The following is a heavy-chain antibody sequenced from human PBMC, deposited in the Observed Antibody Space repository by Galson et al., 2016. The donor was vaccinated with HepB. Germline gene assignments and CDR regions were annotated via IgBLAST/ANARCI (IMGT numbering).Heavy chain of an antibody. Sequence: SVKVSCKASGYTFTNYGINWVRQAPGQGLEWMGWISAYNGNTVYAQKLQGRVTMTTDTSTSTAYMELRSLGSDDTAVYYCARDLENYDFWSGYYKCLDYWGQGTLVTVSS. CDR3: ARDLENYDFWSGYYKCLDY. CDR1: GYTFTNYG. D-gene: IGHD3-3*01. J-gene: IGHJ4*02. CDR2: ISAYNGNT. V-gene: IGHV1-18*01.